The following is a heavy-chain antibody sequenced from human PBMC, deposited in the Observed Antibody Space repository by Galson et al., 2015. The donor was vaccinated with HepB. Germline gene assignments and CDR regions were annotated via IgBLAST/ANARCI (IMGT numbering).Heavy chain of an antibody. CDR2: ISGSGGST. J-gene: IGHJ4*02. V-gene: IGHV3-23*01. CDR1: GFTFSSYA. CDR3: AKDIGVSLLRGVGDY. Sequence: SLRLSCATSGFTFSSYAMNWVRQAPGTGLEWVSSISGSGGSTYYADSVKGRFTISSDNTKNTLFLQMNSLRAEDTAVNYCAKDIGVSLLRGVGDYWGQGTLVTVSS. D-gene: IGHD3-10*01.